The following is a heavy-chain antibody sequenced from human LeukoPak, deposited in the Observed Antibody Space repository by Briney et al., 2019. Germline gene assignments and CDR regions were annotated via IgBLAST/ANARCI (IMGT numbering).Heavy chain of an antibody. CDR1: GFTVSGNY. V-gene: IGHV3-53*01. CDR3: ARGENGFYYFDY. CDR2: IYSGGST. D-gene: IGHD3/OR15-3a*01. Sequence: GGSLRLSCAASGFTVSGNYMSWVRQAPGKGLEWVSVIYSGGSTYYADSVKGRFTISRDNSKNMLYLQMNSLRAEDTAVYYCARGENGFYYFDYWGQGTLVTVSS. J-gene: IGHJ4*02.